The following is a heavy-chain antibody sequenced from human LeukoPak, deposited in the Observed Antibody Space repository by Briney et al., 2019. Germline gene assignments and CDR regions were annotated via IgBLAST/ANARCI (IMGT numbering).Heavy chain of an antibody. V-gene: IGHV4-39*01. CDR3: LRHSGFYGY. J-gene: IGHJ4*02. CDR1: GGSINSSSVS. Sequence: SETLSLTCTVSGGSINSSSVSWGWIRQPPGKGLEWIGRIYYSGKTYYNPSLKSQVTMSVDTSKNQFSLKLTSVTAADTAVHYCLRHSGFYGYWGQGILVTVSS. D-gene: IGHD2/OR15-2a*01. CDR2: IYYSGKT.